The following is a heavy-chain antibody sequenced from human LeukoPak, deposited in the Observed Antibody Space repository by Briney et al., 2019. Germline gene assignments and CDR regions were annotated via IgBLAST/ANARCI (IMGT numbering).Heavy chain of an antibody. CDR2: INPNSGGT. V-gene: IGHV1-2*02. D-gene: IGHD3-10*01. CDR3: ARDRTMVRGVMAY. J-gene: IGHJ4*02. Sequence: ASVKVSCKAPGYTFTGYYMHWVRQAPGQGLEWMGWINPNSGGTNYAQKFQGRVTMTRDTSISTAYMELSRLRSDDTAVYYCARDRTMVRGVMAYWGQGTLVTVSS. CDR1: GYTFTGYY.